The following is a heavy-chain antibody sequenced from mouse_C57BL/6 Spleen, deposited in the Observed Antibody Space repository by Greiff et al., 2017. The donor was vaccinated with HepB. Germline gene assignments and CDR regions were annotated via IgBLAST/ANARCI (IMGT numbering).Heavy chain of an antibody. V-gene: IGHV1-64*01. D-gene: IGHD2-5*01. J-gene: IGHJ4*01. CDR1: GYTFTSYW. Sequence: VQLQQSGAELVKPGASVKLSCKASGYTFTSYWMHWVKQRPGQGLEWIGMIHPNSGSTNYNEKFKSKATLTVDKSSSTAYMQLSSLTSEDSAVYYCARRGYSNYVDAMDYWGQGTSVTVSS. CDR2: IHPNSGST. CDR3: ARRGYSNYVDAMDY.